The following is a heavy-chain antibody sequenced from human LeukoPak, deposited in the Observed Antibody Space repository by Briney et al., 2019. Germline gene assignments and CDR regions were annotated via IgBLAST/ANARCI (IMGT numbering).Heavy chain of an antibody. V-gene: IGHV1-18*01. CDR1: GYTFTSYG. CDR3: ARVPADYGYIYYYYYYMDV. D-gene: IGHD3-10*01. J-gene: IGHJ6*03. Sequence: ASVKVSCKASGYTFTSYGISWVRQAPGQGLEWMGWISAYNGNTNYAQKLQGRVTMTTDTSTSTAYMELRSLRSDDTAVYYCARVPADYGYIYYYYYYMDVWGKGTTVTVSS. CDR2: ISAYNGNT.